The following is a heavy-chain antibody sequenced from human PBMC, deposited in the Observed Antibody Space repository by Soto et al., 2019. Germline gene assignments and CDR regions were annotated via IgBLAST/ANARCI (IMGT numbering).Heavy chain of an antibody. CDR2: IGTSGDT. CDR3: ARGALGFDP. V-gene: IGHV3-13*04. D-gene: IGHD6-6*01. J-gene: IGHJ5*02. CDR1: GFTLSRYD. Sequence: EVHVVEFGGGLVQPGGSLRLTCAASGFTLSRYDMHWVRQATGRGLEWVSGIGTSGDTYYAGSVKGRFTISRENAKNSVYLQMNSLRAGDTAVYYCARGALGFDPWGQGTLVAVSS.